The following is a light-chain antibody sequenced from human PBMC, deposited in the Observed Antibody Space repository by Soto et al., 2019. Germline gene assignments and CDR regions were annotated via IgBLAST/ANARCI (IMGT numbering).Light chain of an antibody. Sequence: DIQMTQSPSSLSASVGDTVTITCQASQDISHYLNWYQQKPGKALKLLIYDASTLQSGVPSRFSGSGSGTDFTLTISCLQSEDFATYYCQQYYSYPRTFGQGTKVDIK. CDR1: QDISHY. J-gene: IGKJ1*01. CDR3: QQYYSYPRT. V-gene: IGKV1-33*01. CDR2: DAS.